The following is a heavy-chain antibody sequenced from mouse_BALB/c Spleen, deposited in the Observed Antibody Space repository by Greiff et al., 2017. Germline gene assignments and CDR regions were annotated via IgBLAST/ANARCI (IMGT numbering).Heavy chain of an antibody. CDR3: ARDGAEGFAY. V-gene: IGHV5-9-4*01. Sequence: EVQVVESGGGLVKPGGSLKLSCAASGFTFSSYAMSWVRQSPEKRLEWVAEISSGGSYTYYPDTVTGRFTISRDNAKNTLYLEMSSLRSEDTAMYYCARDGAEGFAYWGQGTLVTVSA. CDR2: ISSGGSYT. J-gene: IGHJ3*01. CDR1: GFTFSSYA.